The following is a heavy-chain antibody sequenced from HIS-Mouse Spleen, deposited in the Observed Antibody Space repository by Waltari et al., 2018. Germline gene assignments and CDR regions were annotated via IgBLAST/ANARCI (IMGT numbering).Heavy chain of an antibody. CDR1: GFTFSSYG. D-gene: IGHD6-19*01. CDR3: AKASSGWLDY. V-gene: IGHV3-30*18. CDR2: ISYDGSNK. Sequence: QVQLVESGGGVVQPGRSRRLSCAASGFTFSSYGMHWLRQATGKGLEWVAVISYDGSNKYYADSVKGRFSISRDNSKNTLYLQMNSLRAEDTAVYYCAKASSGWLDYWGQGTLVTVSS. J-gene: IGHJ4*02.